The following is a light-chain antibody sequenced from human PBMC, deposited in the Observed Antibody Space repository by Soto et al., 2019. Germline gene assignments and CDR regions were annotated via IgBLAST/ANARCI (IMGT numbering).Light chain of an antibody. J-gene: IGKJ1*01. Sequence: EIVLTQSPGTLSLSPGERATLSCRASQSVSSYLAWYQQKPGQAPRLLIYDASNRATGIPARFSGSGSGTDFTLTISSLEPEDFAVYYCQQRSNWLLAFGQGTNVDI. CDR1: QSVSSY. CDR2: DAS. CDR3: QQRSNWLLA. V-gene: IGKV3-11*01.